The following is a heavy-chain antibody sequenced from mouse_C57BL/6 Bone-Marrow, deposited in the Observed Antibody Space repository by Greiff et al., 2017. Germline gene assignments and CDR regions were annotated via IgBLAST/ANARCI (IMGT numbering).Heavy chain of an antibody. CDR1: GFTFSDYG. V-gene: IGHV5-17*01. CDR3: ARGGYLPWGDY. J-gene: IGHJ4*01. CDR2: ISSGSSTI. D-gene: IGHD2-2*01. Sequence: EVQVVASGGGLVKPGGSLKLSCAASGFTFSDYGMHWVRQAPEKGLEWVAYISSGSSTIYYADTVKGRFTISRDNAKNTLFLQMTSLRSEDTAMYYCARGGYLPWGDYWGQGTSVTVSS.